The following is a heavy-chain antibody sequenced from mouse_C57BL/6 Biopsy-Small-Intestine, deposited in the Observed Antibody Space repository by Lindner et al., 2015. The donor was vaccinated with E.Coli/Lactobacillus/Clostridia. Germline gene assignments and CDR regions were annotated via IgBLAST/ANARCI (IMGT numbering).Heavy chain of an antibody. CDR3: ARGERGDFDY. Sequence: VQLQESGAELVKPGASVKISCNASGYAFSNYWVTWVKQRPGKGLEWIGQIHPGDGDINYNGKFKGKATLTADKSSSTAYMQLSSLTSEDSAVYFCARGERGDFDYWGQGTTLTVSS. CDR1: GYAFSNYW. CDR2: IHPGDGDI. V-gene: IGHV1-80*01. J-gene: IGHJ2*01.